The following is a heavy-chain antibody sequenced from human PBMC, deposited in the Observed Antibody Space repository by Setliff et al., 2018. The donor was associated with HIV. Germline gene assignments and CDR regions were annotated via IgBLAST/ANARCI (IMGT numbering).Heavy chain of an antibody. D-gene: IGHD3-10*01. V-gene: IGHV3-23*01. J-gene: IGHJ3*02. Sequence: GGSLRLSCAASGFSFSTYAMGWVRQAPGKGLEWVSTVGAVGSPKFYAESVKGRFTISKDNSKNTLYLQMTSLRDEDTAVYYCAKVFFFGVDAFDIWGQGTMVTVSS. CDR1: GFSFSTYA. CDR2: VGAVGSPK. CDR3: AKVFFFGVDAFDI.